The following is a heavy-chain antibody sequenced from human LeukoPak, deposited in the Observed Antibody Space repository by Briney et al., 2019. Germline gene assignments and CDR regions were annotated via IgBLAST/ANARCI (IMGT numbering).Heavy chain of an antibody. CDR3: ARGLFRGRSSGWYAY. Sequence: SETLSLTCTVSGGSISRSSYYWGWIRQPPGKGLEWIATIYYSGSTNYNPSLKSRVTISVDTSKNQFSLKLSSVTAADTAVYYCARGLFRGRSSGWYAYWGQGTLVTVSS. V-gene: IGHV4-39*07. J-gene: IGHJ4*02. D-gene: IGHD6-19*01. CDR1: GGSISRSSYY. CDR2: IYYSGST.